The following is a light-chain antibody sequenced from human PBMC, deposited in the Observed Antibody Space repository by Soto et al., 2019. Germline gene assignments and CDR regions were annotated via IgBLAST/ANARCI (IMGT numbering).Light chain of an antibody. Sequence: QSLIADSPSSSGPPGQRVTISCSGSVSNIGSNTVNWYQHLPGTAPRFLIYSNDQRPSGVPDRVSGSKSGTSASLAISGLQSEDEADYYCAAWDDSLNVYVFGTWTKVTVL. J-gene: IGLJ1*01. CDR1: VSNIGSNT. V-gene: IGLV1-44*01. CDR2: SND. CDR3: AAWDDSLNVYV.